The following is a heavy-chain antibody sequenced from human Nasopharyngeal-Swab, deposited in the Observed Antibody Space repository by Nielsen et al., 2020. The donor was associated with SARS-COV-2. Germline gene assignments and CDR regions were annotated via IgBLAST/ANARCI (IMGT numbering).Heavy chain of an antibody. J-gene: IGHJ2*01. CDR3: ARDPAASSGGSYWYFDL. CDR2: INPNSGGT. CDR1: GYTFTGYY. Sequence: ASVTVSCKASGYTFTGYYMHWVRQAPAQGLEWMGRINPNSGGTNYAQKFQGRVTMTRDTSISTAYMELSRLRSDDTAVYYCARDPAASSGGSYWYFDLWGRGTLVTVSS. D-gene: IGHD6-19*01. V-gene: IGHV1-2*06.